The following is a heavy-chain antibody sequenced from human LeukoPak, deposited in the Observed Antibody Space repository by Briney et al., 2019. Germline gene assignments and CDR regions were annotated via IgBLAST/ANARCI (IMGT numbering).Heavy chain of an antibody. Sequence: GRALRLSCAASGFTFSSYAMHWVRQAPGKGLEWVAVISYDGSNKYYADSVKGRFTISRDNSKNTLHLQMNSLRAEDTAVYYCARGLWFGEFYFDYWGQGTLVTVSS. D-gene: IGHD3-10*01. V-gene: IGHV3-30-3*01. CDR2: ISYDGSNK. J-gene: IGHJ4*02. CDR1: GFTFSSYA. CDR3: ARGLWFGEFYFDY.